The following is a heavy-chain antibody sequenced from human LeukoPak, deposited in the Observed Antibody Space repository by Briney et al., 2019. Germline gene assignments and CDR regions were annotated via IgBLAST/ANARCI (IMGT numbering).Heavy chain of an antibody. V-gene: IGHV3-23*01. CDR2: ISSTGGTT. CDR3: AKEGGYSGSYTDY. D-gene: IGHD1-26*01. J-gene: IGHJ4*02. CDR1: GITFSSYG. Sequence: GGSPRLSCAASGITFSSYGMSWVRQAPGKGLEWVSSISSTGGTTYYADSVKGRFTISRDNSKNTLYLQMNSPRAEDTAVYYCAKEGGYSGSYTDYWGQGTLVTVSS.